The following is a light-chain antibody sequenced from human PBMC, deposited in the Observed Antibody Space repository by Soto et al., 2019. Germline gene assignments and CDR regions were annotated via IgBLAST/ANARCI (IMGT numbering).Light chain of an antibody. V-gene: IGKV1-39*01. CDR3: QQSYSSPPWT. CDR2: AAS. CDR1: QSISSY. Sequence: DIQMTQSPSSLSASVGDRVTITCRASQSISSYLNWYQQKPGKAPKLLIYAASRLQSGVPSRFSGSGSGTDFTLTISSLQPADFATYYCQQSYSSPPWTFGQGTKVDI. J-gene: IGKJ1*01.